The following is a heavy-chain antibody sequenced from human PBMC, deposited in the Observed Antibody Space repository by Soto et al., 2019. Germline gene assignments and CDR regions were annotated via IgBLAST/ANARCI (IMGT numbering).Heavy chain of an antibody. V-gene: IGHV3-23*01. CDR1: GFTFSSYA. CDR3: AKDLQQYCSGGSCYLPLDY. D-gene: IGHD2-15*01. Sequence: LRLSCGASGFTFSSYAMSWVRQAPGKGLEWVSAISGSGGSTYYADSVKGRFTISRDNSKNTLYLQMNSLRAEDTAVYYCAKDLQQYCSGGSCYLPLDYWGQGTLVTVSS. J-gene: IGHJ4*02. CDR2: ISGSGGST.